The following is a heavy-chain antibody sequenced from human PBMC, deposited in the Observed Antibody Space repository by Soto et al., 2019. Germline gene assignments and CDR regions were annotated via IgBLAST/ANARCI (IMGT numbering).Heavy chain of an antibody. Sequence: QVQLVQSGAEEKKPGASVKVSCTASGYTFSSYAIHWVRQAPGQGLEWMGWINPGNANTKNSQKFQGRVTITSDTSASTAYMELSSLTSEDTAVYYWARVDGSDWGQGTLVTVSS. D-gene: IGHD2-2*03. CDR1: GYTFSSYA. J-gene: IGHJ4*02. CDR3: ARVDGSD. CDR2: INPGNANT. V-gene: IGHV1-3*05.